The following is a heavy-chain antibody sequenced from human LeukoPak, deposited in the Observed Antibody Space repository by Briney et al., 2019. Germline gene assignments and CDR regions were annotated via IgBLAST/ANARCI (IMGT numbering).Heavy chain of an antibody. D-gene: IGHD5-18*01. V-gene: IGHV4-39*07. Sequence: ASETLSLTCTVSGGSISSSSYYWGWIRQPPGKGLEWIGSIYYSGSTYYNPSLKSRVTISVDTSKNQFSLKLSSVTAADTAVYYCAGLNGYSDPDWFDPWGQGTLVTVSS. CDR2: IYYSGST. J-gene: IGHJ5*02. CDR1: GGSISSSSYY. CDR3: AGLNGYSDPDWFDP.